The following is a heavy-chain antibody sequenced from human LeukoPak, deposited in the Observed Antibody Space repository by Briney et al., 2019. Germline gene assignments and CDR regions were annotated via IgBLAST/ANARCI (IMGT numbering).Heavy chain of an antibody. CDR2: ISSSGSTI. CDR1: GFTFSSYE. Sequence: GGSLRLSCAASGFTFSSYEMNWVRQAPGKGLEWVSYISSSGSTIYYADSVKSRFTISRDNAKNSLYLQMNSLRAEDTAVYYCARGGYSYGYTYFDYWGQGTLVTVSS. V-gene: IGHV3-48*03. D-gene: IGHD5-18*01. J-gene: IGHJ4*02. CDR3: ARGGYSYGYTYFDY.